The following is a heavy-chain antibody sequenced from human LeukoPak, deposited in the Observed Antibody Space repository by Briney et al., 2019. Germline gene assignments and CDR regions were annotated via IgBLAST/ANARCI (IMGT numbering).Heavy chain of an antibody. CDR3: VRVGVGSTDALDI. J-gene: IGHJ3*02. CDR2: INHSGST. Sequence: SETLSLTCAVYGGSFSGYYWSWIRQSPGKGLEWIGEINHSGSTNYNPSLKSRVTISVDTSKNQFSLKMSSVTAADTAVYYCVRVGVGSTDALDIWGQGTMVTVSS. D-gene: IGHD1-26*01. V-gene: IGHV4-34*01. CDR1: GGSFSGYY.